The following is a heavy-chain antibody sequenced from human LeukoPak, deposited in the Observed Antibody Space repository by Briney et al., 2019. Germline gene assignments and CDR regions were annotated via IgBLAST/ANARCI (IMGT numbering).Heavy chain of an antibody. CDR1: GFTFGDYY. Sequence: GGSLRLSCAASGFTFGDYYMSWIRQAPGKGLEWVSYISSSSSYTNYADSVKGRFTISRDNAKNSLYLQMNSLRAEDTAVYYCVREDCSGGSCYVSSFDYWGQGTLVTVSS. J-gene: IGHJ4*02. CDR3: VREDCSGGSCYVSSFDY. CDR2: ISSSSSYT. D-gene: IGHD2-15*01. V-gene: IGHV3-11*06.